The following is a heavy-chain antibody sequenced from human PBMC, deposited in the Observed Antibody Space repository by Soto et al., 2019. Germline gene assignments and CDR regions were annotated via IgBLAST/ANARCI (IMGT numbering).Heavy chain of an antibody. CDR2: ISYDGSNK. J-gene: IGHJ6*02. CDR1: GFTFSSYA. CDR3: ARWREGYGMDV. Sequence: VQLLESGGGLVQPGGSLRLSCAASGFTFSSYAMSWVRQAPGKGLEWVAVISYDGSNKYYADSVKGRFTISRDNSKNTLYLQMNSLRAEDTAVYYCARWREGYGMDVWGQGTTVTVSS. V-gene: IGHV3-30-3*01.